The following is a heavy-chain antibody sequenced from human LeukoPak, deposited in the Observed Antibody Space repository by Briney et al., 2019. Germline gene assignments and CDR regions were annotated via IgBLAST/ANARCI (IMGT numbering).Heavy chain of an antibody. Sequence: PSGGSLRLSCAASGFTFSSYAMTWVRQAPGKGLEWVSAISGNGGSTYYADSVKGRFTISRDNSKNTLYLQMNSLRAEDTAVYYCAKDLRDGSGWYRAAYFDYWGQGTLVTVSS. CDR3: AKDLRDGSGWYRAAYFDY. D-gene: IGHD6-19*01. CDR2: ISGNGGST. CDR1: GFTFSSYA. J-gene: IGHJ4*02. V-gene: IGHV3-23*01.